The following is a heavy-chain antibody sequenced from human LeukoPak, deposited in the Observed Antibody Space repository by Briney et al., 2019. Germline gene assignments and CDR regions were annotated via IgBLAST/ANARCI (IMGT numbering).Heavy chain of an antibody. J-gene: IGHJ3*02. V-gene: IGHV3-21*04. CDR3: ARSLNDVVVITSGAFDI. D-gene: IGHD3-22*01. Sequence: GGSLRLSCAASGFTFSSYSMNWVRQAPGKGLEWVSSISGSSSSIYYADSVKGRFTISRDNAKNSLYLQMNSLRAEDTALYYCARSLNDVVVITSGAFDIWGQGTMVTVSS. CDR1: GFTFSSYS. CDR2: ISGSSSSI.